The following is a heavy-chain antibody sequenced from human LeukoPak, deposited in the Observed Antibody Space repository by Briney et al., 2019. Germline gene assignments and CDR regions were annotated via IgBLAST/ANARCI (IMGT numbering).Heavy chain of an antibody. Sequence: ASVKVSCKASGYTFNSYGITWVRQAPGQGLEWMGWISVYNGNKNYAQKFQGRVTMTTDTSTSTAYMEVRSLRSDDTAVYYCARVNPAQWLVGFNFDYWGQGTLVTVSS. J-gene: IGHJ4*02. CDR3: ARVNPAQWLVGFNFDY. CDR2: ISVYNGNK. V-gene: IGHV1-18*01. CDR1: GYTFNSYG. D-gene: IGHD6-19*01.